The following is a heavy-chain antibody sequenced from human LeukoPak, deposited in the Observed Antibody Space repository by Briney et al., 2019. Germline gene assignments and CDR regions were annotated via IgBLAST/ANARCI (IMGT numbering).Heavy chain of an antibody. J-gene: IGHJ6*03. D-gene: IGHD3-16*01. CDR1: GFMFSSNW. Sequence: PGGSLRLSCAASGFMFSSNWMSWVRQAPGRGVEWVSYISSSSTIYYADSVKGRFTVSRDNARNSLYLQMNNLRAEDTAVYYCTKAGDHYYYYMDAWGKGTTVAVSS. V-gene: IGHV3-48*01. CDR2: ISSSSTI. CDR3: TKAGDHYYYYMDA.